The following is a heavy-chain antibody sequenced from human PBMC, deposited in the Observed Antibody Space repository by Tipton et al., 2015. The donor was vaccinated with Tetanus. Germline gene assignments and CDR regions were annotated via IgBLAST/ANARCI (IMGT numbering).Heavy chain of an antibody. CDR1: GFTFTRYA. CDR2: ITFDGSTK. CDR3: AREDGGPTLDYFDS. Sequence: SLRLSCAASGFTFTRYAMHWVRQAPGKGLEWVAVITFDGSTKYYGGSVKGRFTLSRDNSQNTLYLQMNSLKVEDTAVYYCAREDGGPTLDYFDSWGQGALVIVSS. J-gene: IGHJ4*02. V-gene: IGHV3-30-3*01. D-gene: IGHD3-16*01.